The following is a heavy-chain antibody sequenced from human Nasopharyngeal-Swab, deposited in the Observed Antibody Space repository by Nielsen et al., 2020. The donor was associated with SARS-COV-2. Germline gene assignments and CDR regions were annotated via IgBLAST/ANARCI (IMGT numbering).Heavy chain of an antibody. J-gene: IGHJ4*02. V-gene: IGHV3-23*01. CDR3: ASDEYGGCILDY. Sequence: GESLKISCAASGFTFSSYAMSWVRQAPGKGLEWVSAISGSGGSTYYADSVKGRFTIPRDNSKNTLYLQMNSLRAEDTAVYYCASDEYGGCILDYWGQGTLVTVSS. D-gene: IGHD2-15*01. CDR1: GFTFSSYA. CDR2: ISGSGGST.